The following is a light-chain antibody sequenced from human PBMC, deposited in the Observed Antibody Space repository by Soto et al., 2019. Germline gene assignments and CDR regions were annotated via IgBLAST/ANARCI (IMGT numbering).Light chain of an antibody. Sequence: ELVLTQSPGTLSLSPGGSATLSCRASQSVSRYLAWYQQKPGQALRLLIYDASKRATGIPARFSGSGSGTDFTLTISRLAPEDFAVYYWQQYGNSPMYSFGQGTKLEIK. J-gene: IGKJ2*03. CDR1: QSVSRY. CDR2: DAS. CDR3: QQYGNSPMYS. V-gene: IGKV3-20*01.